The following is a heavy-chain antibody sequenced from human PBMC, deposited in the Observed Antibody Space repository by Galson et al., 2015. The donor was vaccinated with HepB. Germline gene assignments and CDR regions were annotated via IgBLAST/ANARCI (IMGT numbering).Heavy chain of an antibody. CDR2: ISSSSSYT. D-gene: IGHD2-15*01. J-gene: IGHJ4*02. V-gene: IGHV3-11*05. CDR3: ARDFDCSGGSCYPDY. Sequence: SLRLSCAASGFTFSSYWMSWIRQAPGKGLEWVSYISSSSSYTNYADSVKGRFTISRDNAKNSLYLQMNSLRAEDTAVYYCARDFDCSGGSCYPDYWGQGTLVTVSS. CDR1: GFTFSSYW.